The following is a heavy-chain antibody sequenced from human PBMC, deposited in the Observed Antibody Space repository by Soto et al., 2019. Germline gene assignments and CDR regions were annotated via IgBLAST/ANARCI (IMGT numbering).Heavy chain of an antibody. CDR3: ARGGSLYWYFDL. V-gene: IGHV1-3*01. CDR1: GYTFTNYA. CDR2: INAGNGNT. J-gene: IGHJ2*01. Sequence: GASVKVSCKASGYTFTNYAMHWVRQAPGQRLEWMGWINAGNGNTKYSQKFKGRVTITRDTSASTAYMELSSLRSEDTALYYCARGGSLYWYFDLWGRGTLVTVSS. D-gene: IGHD1-26*01.